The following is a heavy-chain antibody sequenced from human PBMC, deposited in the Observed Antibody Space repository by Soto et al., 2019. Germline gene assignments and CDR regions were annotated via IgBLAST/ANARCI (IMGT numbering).Heavy chain of an antibody. D-gene: IGHD3-3*01. V-gene: IGHV3-23*01. Sequence: PGGSLRLSCTASGFTFSSHAMTWVRQAPGKGLEWVSGLSDSGISIYYADSVKGRLTISRDNSKNTLYLHIHTLSAEDTAVYYCARVNDFWSGYYLWEHYYYGMDVWGQGTTVTVS. J-gene: IGHJ6*02. CDR3: ARVNDFWSGYYLWEHYYYGMDV. CDR1: GFTFSSHA. CDR2: LSDSGISI.